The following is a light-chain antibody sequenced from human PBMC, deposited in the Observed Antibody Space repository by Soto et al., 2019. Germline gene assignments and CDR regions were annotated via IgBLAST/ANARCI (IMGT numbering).Light chain of an antibody. Sequence: DIQVTQSPSTLSASVGDRVTITCRASQTISTWLAWYQQKPGKAPKLLIYDASNLQSGVPSRFSGSGSGTEFTLTISSLQPDDFATYYRQKYNTYSGTFGQGTKVEIK. J-gene: IGKJ1*01. V-gene: IGKV1-5*01. CDR2: DAS. CDR1: QTISTW. CDR3: QKYNTYSGT.